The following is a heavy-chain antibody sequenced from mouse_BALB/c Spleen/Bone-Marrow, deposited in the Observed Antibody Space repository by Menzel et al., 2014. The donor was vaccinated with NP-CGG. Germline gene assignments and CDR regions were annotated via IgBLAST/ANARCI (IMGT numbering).Heavy chain of an antibody. D-gene: IGHD2-3*01. CDR1: GFTFSNYW. Sequence: EVKLVESGGGLVQPGGSMKLSCVASGFTFSNYWMNWVRQSPEKGLEWVAEIRLKSNNYATHYAESVKGRFTISRDDSKSSVYLQMNNLRAGDTGIYYCVREVYDRYVGAFDYWGQGTTLTVSS. CDR3: VREVYDRYVGAFDY. J-gene: IGHJ2*01. V-gene: IGHV6-6*02. CDR2: IRLKSNNYAT.